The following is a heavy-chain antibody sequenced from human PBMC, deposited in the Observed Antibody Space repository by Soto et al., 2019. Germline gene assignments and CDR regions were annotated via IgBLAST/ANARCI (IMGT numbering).Heavy chain of an antibody. CDR1: GFTFSSYA. CDR2: ISGSGGST. CDR3: VNGENLYYFDY. Sequence: EVQLLESGGGLVQPGGSPRLSCAASGFTFSSYAMSWVRQAPGKGLEWVSAISGSGGSTYYADSVKGRFTISRDNSKNTLYLQMNSLRAEDTAVYYCVNGENLYYFDYWGQGTLVTVSS. V-gene: IGHV3-23*01. J-gene: IGHJ4*02. D-gene: IGHD3-3*01.